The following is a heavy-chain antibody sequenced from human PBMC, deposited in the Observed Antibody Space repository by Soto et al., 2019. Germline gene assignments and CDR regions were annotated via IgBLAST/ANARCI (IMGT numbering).Heavy chain of an antibody. D-gene: IGHD3-3*01. J-gene: IGHJ3*02. CDR2: INAGNGNT. CDR3: ARDILPHLRFLEWSRPGAFDI. CDR1: GYTFTSYA. Sequence: GASVKVSCKASGYTFTSYAMHWVRQAPGQRLEWMGWINAGNGNTKYSQKFQGRVTITRDTSASTAYMELSSLRSEDTAVYYCARDILPHLRFLEWSRPGAFDIWGQGTMVTVSS. V-gene: IGHV1-3*01.